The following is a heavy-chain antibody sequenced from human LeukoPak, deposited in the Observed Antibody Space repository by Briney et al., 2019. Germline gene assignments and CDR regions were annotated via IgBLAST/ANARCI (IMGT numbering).Heavy chain of an antibody. J-gene: IGHJ4*02. V-gene: IGHV4-59*02. CDR1: GVSVSTSH. CDR3: SEGYFEPFDH. CDR2: LSYTGKT. Sequence: SETLSLTCNVSGVSVSTSHWNWIRRRPGKGLEWFGCLSYTGKTDYNPSLKSRVSISLGSSNNHFSLKLTSVTAADTAVYYCSEGYFEPFDHWGQGILVTVSS. D-gene: IGHD2/OR15-2a*01.